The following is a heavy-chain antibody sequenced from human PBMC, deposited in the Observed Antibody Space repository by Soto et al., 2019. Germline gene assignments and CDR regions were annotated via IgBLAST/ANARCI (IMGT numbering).Heavy chain of an antibody. CDR2: IRFDGSNT. CDR1: AVTFTGFG. V-gene: IGHV3-33*01. J-gene: IGHJ4*02. D-gene: IGHD1-26*01. CDR3: ARVGVGTTTYFGYFDY. Sequence: PGGSLRLSCAASAVTFTGFGMHWVRQAPGKGLEWVAVIRFDGSNTYYADSVKGRFTISRDNPKNMLYLQMNSLRAEDTAIYYCARVGVGTTTYFGYFDYCGLGTLVTVSS.